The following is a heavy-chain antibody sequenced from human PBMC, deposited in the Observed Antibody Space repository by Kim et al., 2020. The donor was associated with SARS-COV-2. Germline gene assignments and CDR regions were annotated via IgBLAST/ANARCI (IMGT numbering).Heavy chain of an antibody. CDR1: GYTFTSYA. CDR3: ARWQSAGKYFDY. CDR2: INAGNGNT. D-gene: IGHD6-13*01. Sequence: ASVKVSCKASGYTFTSYAMHWVRQAPGQRLEWMGWINAGNGNTKYSQKFQGRVTITRDTSASTAYMELSSLRSEDTAVYYCARWQSAGKYFDYWGQGTLVTVSS. J-gene: IGHJ4*02. V-gene: IGHV1-3*01.